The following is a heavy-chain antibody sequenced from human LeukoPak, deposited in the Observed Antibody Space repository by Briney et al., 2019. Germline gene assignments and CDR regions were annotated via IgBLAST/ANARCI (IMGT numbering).Heavy chain of an antibody. J-gene: IGHJ4*02. Sequence: PGGSLRLSCAASGFTFSSYGMHWVRQAPGKGLEWVAVISYDGSNKYYADSVKGRFTISRDNSKNTLSLQMNSLRAEDTAVYYCAKVNWCSASCADAWGQGTLVTVSS. CDR3: AKVNWCSASCADA. V-gene: IGHV3-30*18. CDR2: ISYDGSNK. D-gene: IGHD2-2*01. CDR1: GFTFSSYG.